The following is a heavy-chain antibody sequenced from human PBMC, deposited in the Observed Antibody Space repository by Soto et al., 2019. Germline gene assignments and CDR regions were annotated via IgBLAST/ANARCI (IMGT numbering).Heavy chain of an antibody. CDR2: INPNSGST. V-gene: IGHV1-46*01. CDR1: GGTFSSYA. Sequence: GAPVKVSCQASGGTFSSYAISWVRQAPGQGVEWMGIINPNSGSTTYAQKFQGRVTMTRDTSTSTVYMELTSLTSGDTAVYYCARAGIAYCTSTTCYLYYYVMDVWGQGTTVTVSS. D-gene: IGHD2-2*01. J-gene: IGHJ6*02. CDR3: ARAGIAYCTSTTCYLYYYVMDV.